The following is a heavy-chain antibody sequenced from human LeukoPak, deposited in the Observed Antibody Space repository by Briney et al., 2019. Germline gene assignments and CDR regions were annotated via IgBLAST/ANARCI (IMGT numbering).Heavy chain of an antibody. D-gene: IGHD4-17*01. V-gene: IGHV4-39*07. CDR2: ISYVGST. CDR1: GGSISSTNYY. CDR3: ASGGDDYGDYSGY. J-gene: IGHJ4*02. Sequence: SETLSLTCTVSGGSISSTNYYWAWIRQPPGKGLEWVGSISYVGSTNYNPSLKSRVTISVDTSKNQFSLKLSSVTAADTAVYYCASGGDDYGDYSGYWGQGTLVTVSS.